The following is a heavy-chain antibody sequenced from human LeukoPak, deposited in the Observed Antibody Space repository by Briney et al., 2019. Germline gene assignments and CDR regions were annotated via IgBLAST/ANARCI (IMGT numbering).Heavy chain of an antibody. J-gene: IGHJ4*02. CDR2: ISGDGGST. D-gene: IGHD6-13*01. CDR3: AKDLKYSSSWYESSTYFDY. Sequence: GGSLRLSCAASGFTFDDYAMHWVRQAPGKGLEWVSLISGDGGSTYYADSVKGRFTISRDNSKNSLYLQMNSLRTEDTALYYCAKDLKYSSSWYESSTYFDYWGQGTLVTVSS. CDR1: GFTFDDYA. V-gene: IGHV3-43*02.